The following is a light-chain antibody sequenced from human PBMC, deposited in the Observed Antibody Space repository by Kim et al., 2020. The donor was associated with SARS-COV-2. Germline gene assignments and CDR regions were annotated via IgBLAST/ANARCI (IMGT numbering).Light chain of an antibody. Sequence: LSPAARATLSCRTSQSVSKNFLTWYQLKPGPAPTLLISGSSSRATGIPGRFSGSGSGTDFTLAVSRLRPEGFAVYACEQYGKTPYTLGQGTKLEF. J-gene: IGKJ2*01. CDR2: GSS. CDR1: QSVSKNF. V-gene: IGKV3-20*01. CDR3: EQYGKTPYT.